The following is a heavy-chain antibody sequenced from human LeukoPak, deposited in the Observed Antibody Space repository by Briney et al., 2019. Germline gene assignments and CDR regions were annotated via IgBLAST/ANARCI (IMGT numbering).Heavy chain of an antibody. CDR2: ISYDGSNK. V-gene: IGHV3-30*07. D-gene: IGHD3-10*01. CDR1: GFSFSSYA. J-gene: IGHJ6*02. CDR3: ARVLNYYESGSYYPPSYYYYGLDV. Sequence: PGGSLRLSCTASGFSFSSYAMHWVRQAPGKGLEWVAVISYDGSNKYYADAVKGRFTISRENSKKTLYLEMSSLSAEDTAVYYCARVLNYYESGSYYPPSYYYYGLDVWGQGTTVTVSS.